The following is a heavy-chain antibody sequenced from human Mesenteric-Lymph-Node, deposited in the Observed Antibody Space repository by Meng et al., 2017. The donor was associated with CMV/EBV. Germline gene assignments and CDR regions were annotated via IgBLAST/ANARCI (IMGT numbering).Heavy chain of an antibody. Sequence: QVQLQQWGAGLLKPSETLSLTCAVYGGSFSGYYWSWIRQPPGKGLEWIGENNHSGVPNYNPSLKSRVTISLDRSKNQFSLKLSSVTAEDTAVYYCARGSDIPVNNYWGQGTLVTVSS. CDR2: NNHSGVP. V-gene: IGHV4-34*01. CDR3: ARGSDIPVNNY. J-gene: IGHJ4*02. CDR1: GGSFSGYY. D-gene: IGHD2-15*01.